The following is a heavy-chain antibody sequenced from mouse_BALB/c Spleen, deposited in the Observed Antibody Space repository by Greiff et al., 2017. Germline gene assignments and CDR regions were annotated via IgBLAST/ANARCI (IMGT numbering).Heavy chain of an antibody. D-gene: IGHD2-4*01. V-gene: IGHV5-6-5*01. CDR2: ISSGGST. J-gene: IGHJ1*01. Sequence: EVHLVESGGGLVKPGGSLKLSCAASGFTFSSYAMSWVRQTPEKRLEWVASISSGGSTYYPDSVRGRFTISRDNARNILYLQMSSLRSEDTAMYYCARGPTMITPTDWYFDVWGAGTTVTVSS. CDR1: GFTFSSYA. CDR3: ARGPTMITPTDWYFDV.